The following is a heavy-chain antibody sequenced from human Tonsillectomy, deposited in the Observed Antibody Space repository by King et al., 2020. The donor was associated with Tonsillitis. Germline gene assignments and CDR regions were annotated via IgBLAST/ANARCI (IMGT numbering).Heavy chain of an antibody. CDR2: MNPNSGNT. V-gene: IGHV1-8*01. J-gene: IGHJ6*02. CDR1: GYTFTSND. Sequence: QLVQSGAEVKKPGASVKVSCKASGYTFTSNDINWVRQATGQGLEWMGWMNPNSGNTGYAQKFQGRVTMTRNTSISTAYMELSSLRSEDTAVYYCARAQYYDFWSGYYSYYYGMDVWGQGTTVTVSS. D-gene: IGHD3-3*01. CDR3: ARAQYYDFWSGYYSYYYGMDV.